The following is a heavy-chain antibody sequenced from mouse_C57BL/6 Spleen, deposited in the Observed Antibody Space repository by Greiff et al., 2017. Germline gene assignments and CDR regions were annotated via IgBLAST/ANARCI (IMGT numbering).Heavy chain of an antibody. CDR1: GFTFSDYG. V-gene: IGHV5-17*01. CDR2: ISSGSSTI. J-gene: IGHJ2*01. Sequence: EVKLVESGGGLVKPGGSLKLSCAASGFTFSDYGMHWVRQAPEKGLEWVAYISSGSSTIYYADTVKGRFTISRDNAKNTLFLQMTSLRSEDTAMYYCARAYYGNHFDYWGQGTTRTVSS. D-gene: IGHD2-10*01. CDR3: ARAYYGNHFDY.